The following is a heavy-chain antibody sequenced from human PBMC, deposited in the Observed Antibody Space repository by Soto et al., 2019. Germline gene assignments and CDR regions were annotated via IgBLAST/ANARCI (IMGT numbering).Heavy chain of an antibody. Sequence: QVQLVESGGGVVQPGRSLRLSCAASGFSFSSYGMHWVRQAPGKGLEWVAVVWYDGSNKYYGDSVKGRFTISRDNSKNTLYPQMNSLRAEDTALYYCARSSYDSGSYQIDYWGQGTLVTVFS. D-gene: IGHD3-22*01. CDR2: VWYDGSNK. CDR3: ARSSYDSGSYQIDY. J-gene: IGHJ4*02. V-gene: IGHV3-33*01. CDR1: GFSFSSYG.